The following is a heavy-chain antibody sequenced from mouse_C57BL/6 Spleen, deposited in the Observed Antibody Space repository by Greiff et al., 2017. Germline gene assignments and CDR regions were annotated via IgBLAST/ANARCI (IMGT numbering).Heavy chain of an antibody. J-gene: IGHJ4*01. Sequence: EVQRVESGGGLVQPGGSLKLSCAASGFTFSDYGMAWVRQAPWKGPEWVAFISNLAYSNYYADTVTGRFTLSRENAKNTLYLEMSSLRSEDTAMYYCARQGRYGNDAIDYWGQGTSVTVSS. CDR1: GFTFSDYG. V-gene: IGHV5-15*01. CDR3: ARQGRYGNDAIDY. D-gene: IGHD2-10*02. CDR2: ISNLAYSN.